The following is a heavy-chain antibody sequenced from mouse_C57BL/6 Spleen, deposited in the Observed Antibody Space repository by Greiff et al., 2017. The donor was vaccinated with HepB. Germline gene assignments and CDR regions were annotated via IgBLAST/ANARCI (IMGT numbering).Heavy chain of an antibody. V-gene: IGHV14-4*01. CDR3: TTGHLEGVAY. CDR1: GFNIKDDY. CDR2: IDPENGDT. Sequence: VQLQQSGAELVRPGASVKLSCTASGFNIKDDYMHWVKQRPEQGLEWIGWIDPENGDTEYASKFQGKATITADTSSNTAYLQLSSLTSEDTAVYYCTTGHLEGVAYWGQGTLVTVSA. D-gene: IGHD3-1*01. J-gene: IGHJ3*01.